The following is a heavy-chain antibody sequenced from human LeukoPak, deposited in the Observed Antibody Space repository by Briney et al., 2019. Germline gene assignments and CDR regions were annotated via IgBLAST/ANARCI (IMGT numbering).Heavy chain of an antibody. CDR2: IYYSGST. J-gene: IGHJ6*02. V-gene: IGHV4-59*01. CDR1: GGSISSYY. Sequence: SESLSLTCTVSGGSISSYYWSWIRQPPGKGLEWIGYIYYSGSTNYNPYLKSRVTISVDTSKNQFYLKLSSVTAADTAVYYCARDMVVRGVRYGMDVWGQGTTVTVSS. D-gene: IGHD3-10*01. CDR3: ARDMVVRGVRYGMDV.